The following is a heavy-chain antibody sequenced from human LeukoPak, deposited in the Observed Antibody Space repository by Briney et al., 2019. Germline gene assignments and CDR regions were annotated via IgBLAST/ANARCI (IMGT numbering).Heavy chain of an antibody. CDR2: IYYTGST. V-gene: IGHV4-61*03. J-gene: IGHJ4*02. CDR1: GDSVSNGNYY. CDR3: ARATVVGGESDY. D-gene: IGHD1-26*01. Sequence: SETLSLTCIVSGDSVSNGNYYWSWLRQPPGKALEWIGYIYYTGSTYYNPSLEGRVTISVDTSRNHFSVKLNSVTAADTAVYYCARATVVGGESDYWGQGTLVTVSS.